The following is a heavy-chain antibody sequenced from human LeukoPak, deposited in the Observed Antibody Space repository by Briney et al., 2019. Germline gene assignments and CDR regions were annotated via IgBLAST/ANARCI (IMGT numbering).Heavy chain of an antibody. Sequence: KPSETLSLTCVVYGGSFSGYYWSWIRQPPGKGLEWIGEINHGGSTNYNPSLKSRVTISVDTSKNQFSLKLSSVTAADTAVYYCATGRPDRIQLWPPTNYWYFDLWGRGTLVTVSS. J-gene: IGHJ2*01. CDR2: INHGGST. V-gene: IGHV4-34*01. CDR1: GGSFSGYY. CDR3: ATGRPDRIQLWPPTNYWYFDL. D-gene: IGHD5-18*01.